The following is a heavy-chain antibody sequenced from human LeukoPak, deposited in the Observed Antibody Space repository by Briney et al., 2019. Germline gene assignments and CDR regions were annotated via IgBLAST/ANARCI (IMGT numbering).Heavy chain of an antibody. CDR1: GGSFSGYY. V-gene: IGHV4-34*01. CDR3: ARLLGPSRELPLPYYYYYMDV. D-gene: IGHD1-7*01. J-gene: IGHJ6*03. CDR2: INHSGST. Sequence: SETLSLTCAVYGGSFSGYYWSWIRQPPGKGLEWIGEINHSGSTNYNPSLKSRVTISVDTSKNQFSLKLSSVTAADTAVYYCARLLGPSRELPLPYYYYYMDVWGKGTTVTVSS.